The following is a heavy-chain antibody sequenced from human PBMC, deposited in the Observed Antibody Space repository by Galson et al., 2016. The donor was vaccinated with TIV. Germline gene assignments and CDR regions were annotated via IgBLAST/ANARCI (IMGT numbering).Heavy chain of an antibody. CDR2: VDPEDGQT. D-gene: IGHD2-8*01. CDR1: GYNFTDYY. Sequence: VKVSCKVSGYNFTDYYLHWMQQAPGKGFEWMGHVDPEDGQTKYAPKFQGRVTMTADTSTDTAYMELTSLRSEDTAIYYCTTVRLRGSGGMDVWDQGTTVIVSS. J-gene: IGHJ6*02. V-gene: IGHV1-69-2*01. CDR3: TTVRLRGSGGMDV.